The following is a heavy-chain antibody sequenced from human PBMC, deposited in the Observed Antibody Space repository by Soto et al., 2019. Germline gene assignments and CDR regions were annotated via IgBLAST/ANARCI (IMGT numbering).Heavy chain of an antibody. V-gene: IGHV3-23*01. CDR2: ISGNGGTT. Sequence: EVVLLESGGGLVQPGGSLRLSCEVSGFAFSFYSMSWVRQAPGKGLEWVASISGNGGTTYYAASGKGRFTFSRDNSKNTLYLQRNNLRGEDTAVYYCAKDRGGFTNGWEFFDSWGQGTLVTVSS. J-gene: IGHJ4*02. CDR1: GFAFSFYS. CDR3: AKDRGGFTNGWEFFDS. D-gene: IGHD3-10*01.